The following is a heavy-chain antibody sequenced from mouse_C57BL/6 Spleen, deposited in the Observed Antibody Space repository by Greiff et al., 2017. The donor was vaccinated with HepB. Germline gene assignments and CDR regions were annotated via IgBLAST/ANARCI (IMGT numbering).Heavy chain of an antibody. CDR2: INPSSGYT. V-gene: IGHV1-7*01. D-gene: IGHD1-1*01. CDR3: ARYYYGSSYFDY. J-gene: IGHJ2*01. Sequence: QVHVKQSGAELAKPGASVKLSCKASGYTFTSYWMHWVKQRPGQGLEWIGYINPSSGYTKYNQKFKDKATLTADKSSSTAYMQLSSLTYEDSAVYYCARYYYGSSYFDYWGQGTTLTVSS. CDR1: GYTFTSYW.